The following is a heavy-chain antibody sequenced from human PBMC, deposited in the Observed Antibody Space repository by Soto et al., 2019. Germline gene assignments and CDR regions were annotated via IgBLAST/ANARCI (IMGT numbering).Heavy chain of an antibody. CDR1: GFTVSSNY. Sequence: GGSLRLSCAASGFTVSSNYMSWVRQAPGKGLEWVSVIYSGGSTYYADSVKGRFTISRDNSKNTLYLQMNSLRAEDTAVYYCARAKRRVLRFLEWLLLPFDYWGQGTLVTVSS. CDR2: IYSGGST. V-gene: IGHV3-66*01. CDR3: ARAKRRVLRFLEWLLLPFDY. J-gene: IGHJ4*02. D-gene: IGHD3-3*01.